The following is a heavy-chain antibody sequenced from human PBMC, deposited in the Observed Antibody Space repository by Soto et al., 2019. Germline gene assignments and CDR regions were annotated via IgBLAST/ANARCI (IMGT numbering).Heavy chain of an antibody. J-gene: IGHJ6*02. CDR2: IDPSDSYT. D-gene: IGHD2-8*01. Sequence: GESLKISCKGSGYSFTSYWISWARQMPGKGLEWMGRIDPSDSYTNYSPSFQGHVTISADKSISTAYLQWSSLKASDTAMYYCARSDYCTNGVCYSGMDVWGQGTTVTVSS. CDR1: GYSFTSYW. V-gene: IGHV5-10-1*01. CDR3: ARSDYCTNGVCYSGMDV.